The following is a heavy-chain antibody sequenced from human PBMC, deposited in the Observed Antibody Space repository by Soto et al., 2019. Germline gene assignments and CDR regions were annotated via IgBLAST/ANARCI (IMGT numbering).Heavy chain of an antibody. CDR3: AREGFSTMVRGVKYYYGMDV. D-gene: IGHD3-10*01. Sequence: SETLSLTCAVYGGSFSGYYWSWIRQPPGKGLEWIGEINHSGSTNYNPSLKSRVTMSVDTSKNQFSLKLSSVTAADTAVYYCAREGFSTMVRGVKYYYGMDVWGQGTTVTVSS. J-gene: IGHJ6*02. V-gene: IGHV4-34*01. CDR1: GGSFSGYY. CDR2: INHSGST.